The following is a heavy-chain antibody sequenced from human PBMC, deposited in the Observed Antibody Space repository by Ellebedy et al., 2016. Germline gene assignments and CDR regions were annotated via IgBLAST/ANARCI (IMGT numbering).Heavy chain of an antibody. Sequence: SETLSLTCTVSGGSISSDYWTWIRQPPGKGLEWIGHISNSGRTNYNPSLKSRVTISVDTSKNQFSLKLSSVTAADTAVFYCARLRGYSSSWNHPNFDYWGQGTLVTVSS. CDR3: ARLRGYSSSWNHPNFDY. CDR1: GGSISSDY. CDR2: ISNSGRT. D-gene: IGHD6-13*01. J-gene: IGHJ4*02. V-gene: IGHV4-59*01.